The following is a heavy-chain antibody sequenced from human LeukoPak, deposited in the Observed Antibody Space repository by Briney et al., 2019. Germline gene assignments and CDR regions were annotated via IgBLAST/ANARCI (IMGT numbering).Heavy chain of an antibody. CDR2: INPNSGGT. Sequence: ASVKVSCKASGYTFTGYYMHWVRQAPGQGLEWMGWINPNSGGTNYAQKFQGRVTMTRDTSISTAYMELSRLRSDDTAVYYCARQSTRLFNTGSYNPPPAYDYWGQGTLVIVSS. CDR3: ARQSTRLFNTGSYNPPPAYDY. J-gene: IGHJ4*02. V-gene: IGHV1-2*02. CDR1: GYTFTGYY. D-gene: IGHD1-26*01.